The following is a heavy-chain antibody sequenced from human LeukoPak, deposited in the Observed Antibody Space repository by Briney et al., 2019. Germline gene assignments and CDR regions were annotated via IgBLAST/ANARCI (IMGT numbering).Heavy chain of an antibody. D-gene: IGHD6-19*01. CDR3: ARSPSPYSSGWYFDY. V-gene: IGHV6-1*01. CDR2: TYQRSKWYN. Sequence: SQTLSLTCAISGDSVSINSAAWNWIRQSPSRGLEWLGGTYQRSKWYNDYAVSVKSRIIINPDISKNQFSLQLNSVTPEDTAVYYCARSPSPYSSGWYFDYWGQGTLVTVSS. J-gene: IGHJ4*02. CDR1: GDSVSINSAA.